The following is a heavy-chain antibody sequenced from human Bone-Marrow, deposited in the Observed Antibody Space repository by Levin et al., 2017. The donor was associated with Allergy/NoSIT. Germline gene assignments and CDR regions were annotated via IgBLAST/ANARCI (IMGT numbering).Heavy chain of an antibody. J-gene: IGHJ6*02. V-gene: IGHV1-8*01. D-gene: IGHD6-19*01. Sequence: ASVKVSCKASGYIFSSYDINWVRQAPGQGLEWMGWMNPSSDKTDSAQKFQGRITMTRDTSTRTVYMELSRLSPNDTAVYYCARGLVAVAGTGPHGLDVLGQGTTVAVSS. CDR3: ARGLVAVAGTGPHGLDV. CDR1: GYIFSSYD. CDR2: MNPSSDKT.